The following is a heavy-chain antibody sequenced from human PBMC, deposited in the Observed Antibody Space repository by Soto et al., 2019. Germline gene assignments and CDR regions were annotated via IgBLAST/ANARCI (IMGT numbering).Heavy chain of an antibody. J-gene: IGHJ2*01. D-gene: IGHD2-21*01. V-gene: IGHV1-3*01. Sequence: QVQLVQSGAEVKEPGASVKVSCRASGYTFTNYAIHWVRQAPGQRLEWMGWLNPGNGNTKYPQKFQGRVTITRDTSACTAYMFLSILRSEDTAVYYCARDQGIPYCGGDCYSDWYFDLWGRGTLVTVSS. CDR3: ARDQGIPYCGGDCYSDWYFDL. CDR2: LNPGNGNT. CDR1: GYTFTNYA.